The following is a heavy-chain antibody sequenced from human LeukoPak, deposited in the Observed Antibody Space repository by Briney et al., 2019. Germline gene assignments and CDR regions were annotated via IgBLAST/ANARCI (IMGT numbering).Heavy chain of an antibody. CDR3: ARGGGFCSGGSCYIDS. V-gene: IGHV4-34*01. Sequence: PSETLSLTCTVSGGSISSYYWSWIRQPPGEGLEWIGEISHSGNTNYNPSLKSRVIISVDTSKNQFSLKLTSVTAADTAVYYCARGGGFCSGGSCYIDSWGQGTLVAVSS. D-gene: IGHD2-15*01. CDR2: ISHSGNT. J-gene: IGHJ4*02. CDR1: GGSISSYY.